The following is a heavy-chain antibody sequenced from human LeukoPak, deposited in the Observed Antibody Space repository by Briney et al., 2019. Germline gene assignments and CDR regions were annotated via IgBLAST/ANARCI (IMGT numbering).Heavy chain of an antibody. J-gene: IGHJ4*02. D-gene: IGHD3-10*01. CDR1: GFTFSSYA. CDR3: ARAPGPPNYFDY. CDR2: ISGSGGST. Sequence: GGSLRLSCAASGFTFSSYAMSWVRQAPGKGLEWVSAISGSGGSTYYADSVKGRFTISRDNSKNTLYLQMNSLRAEDTAVYYCARAPGPPNYFDYWGQGTLVTVSS. V-gene: IGHV3-23*01.